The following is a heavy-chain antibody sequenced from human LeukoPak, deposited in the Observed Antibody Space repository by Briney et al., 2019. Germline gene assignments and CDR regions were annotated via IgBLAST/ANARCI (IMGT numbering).Heavy chain of an antibody. V-gene: IGHV4-34*01. J-gene: IGHJ4*02. CDR2: INHSGST. CDR3: ARGDPTCPIDY. CDR1: VGSFSGYN. Sequence: PSETLSLTCAVYVGSFSGYNWSWIRPPPRKGLEWIGEINHSGSTNYNPSLKSRDTISVDPSKNQFSLKLSAGTAEDRAVYYCARGDPTCPIDYWGQGTLVTVSS.